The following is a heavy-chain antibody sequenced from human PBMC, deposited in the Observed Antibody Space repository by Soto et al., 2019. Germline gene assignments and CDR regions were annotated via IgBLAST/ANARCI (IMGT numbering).Heavy chain of an antibody. V-gene: IGHV3-30*18. Sequence: QVQLVESGGGLVQPGRSLRLSCAASGFTVSSDCMHWVRQAPGKGLEWVAVISYDGSNKYDADSVKRRFTISSDNFKNSMYMQMNSLRPEDTGLYYGAKALSIGLVQAAMNSYCGMDVLGEWSTVTVSS. D-gene: IGHD2-2*01. J-gene: IGHJ6*02. CDR3: AKALSIGLVQAAMNSYCGMDV. CDR2: ISYDGSNK. CDR1: GFTVSSDC.